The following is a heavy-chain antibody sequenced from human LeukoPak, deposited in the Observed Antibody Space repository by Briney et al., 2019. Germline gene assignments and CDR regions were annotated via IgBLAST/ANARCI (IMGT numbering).Heavy chain of an antibody. Sequence: LPGRSLRLSCAASGFTFSSYAMHWVRRAPGKALEWVATISSDGGNRYYSDSVKGRFTISRDNSKNTLYLQMNSLRPEDTAVFHCARGRAVTGSTVIDYWGQGTLVTVSS. V-gene: IGHV3-30-3*01. D-gene: IGHD6-19*01. CDR3: ARGRAVTGSTVIDY. CDR2: ISSDGGNR. CDR1: GFTFSSYA. J-gene: IGHJ4*02.